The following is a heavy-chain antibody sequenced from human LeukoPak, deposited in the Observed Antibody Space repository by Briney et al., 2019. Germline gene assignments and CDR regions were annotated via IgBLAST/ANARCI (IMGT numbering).Heavy chain of an antibody. CDR3: VRGPYLLYCSSTSCYESH. V-gene: IGHV4-39*07. J-gene: IGHJ4*02. Sequence: SETLSLTCTVSGGSISSSSYYWGWIRQPPGQGLEWIGSIYYSGSTYYNPSLKSRVTISVDTSKNQFSLKLSSVTAADTAVYYCVRGPYLLYCSSTSCYESHWRQGAVVTVSS. CDR1: GGSISSSSYY. CDR2: IYYSGST. D-gene: IGHD2-2*01.